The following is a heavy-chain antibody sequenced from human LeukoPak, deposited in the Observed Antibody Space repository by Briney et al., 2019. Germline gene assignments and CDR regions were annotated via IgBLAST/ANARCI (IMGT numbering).Heavy chain of an antibody. CDR3: AREGYCGSTSCYYFDY. CDR1: GFTFSSYS. Sequence: GGSLRLSCAASGFTFSSYSMNWVRQAPGKGLEWVSYISSSSSTIYYADSVKGRFTISRDNAKNSLYLQMNSLRAEDTAVYYCAREGYCGSTSCYYFDYWGQGTLVTVSS. D-gene: IGHD2-2*01. V-gene: IGHV3-48*01. CDR2: ISSSSSTI. J-gene: IGHJ4*02.